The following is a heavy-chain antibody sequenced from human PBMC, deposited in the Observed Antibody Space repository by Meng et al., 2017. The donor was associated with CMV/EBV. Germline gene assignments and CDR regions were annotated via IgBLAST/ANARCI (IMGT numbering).Heavy chain of an antibody. J-gene: IGHJ4*02. CDR2: ISGSGGST. CDR1: GFTFSSYA. V-gene: IGHV3-23*01. Sequence: GGSLRLSCAASGFTFSSYAMSWVRQAPGKGLEWVSAISGSGGSTYYADSVKGRFTITRDNSKNTLYLQMNSLRAEDTAVYYCVTPYYYDDRGYYFYSSPYFDNWGQGTLVTVSS. D-gene: IGHD3-22*01. CDR3: VTPYYYDDRGYYFYSSPYFDN.